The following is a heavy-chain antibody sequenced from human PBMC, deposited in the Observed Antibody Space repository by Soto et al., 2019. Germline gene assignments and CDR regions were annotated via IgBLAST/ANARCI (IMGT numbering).Heavy chain of an antibody. CDR2: ISYDGSHK. Sequence: PGRCMRLSCAPSAFTLSSYGIHWVRQAPGKGLEWVAVISYDGSHKYYADSVKGRFSISRHNSKNTLYLQMNSLRAEYTSVYYCAKDRGMAGFDYWGHGTLVTVSS. CDR3: AKDRGMAGFDY. CDR1: AFTLSSYG. V-gene: IGHV3-30*18. J-gene: IGHJ4*01. D-gene: IGHD6-19*01.